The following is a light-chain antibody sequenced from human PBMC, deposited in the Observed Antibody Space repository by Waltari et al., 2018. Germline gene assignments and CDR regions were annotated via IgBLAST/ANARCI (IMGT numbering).Light chain of an antibody. Sequence: QSAQTQPASVSGSPGQSITISCTGTSSDIGYYTYVSWYQQHPATAPKLMIYDVSKRPSGVSNRFSGSKAGNTASLTISGLQAEDEADYYCSSYTRGSTLAFGGGTKLTVL. CDR3: SSYTRGSTLA. V-gene: IGLV2-14*03. J-gene: IGLJ3*02. CDR1: SSDIGYYTY. CDR2: DVS.